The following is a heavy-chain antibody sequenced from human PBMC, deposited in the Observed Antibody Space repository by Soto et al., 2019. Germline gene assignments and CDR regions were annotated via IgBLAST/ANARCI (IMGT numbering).Heavy chain of an antibody. V-gene: IGHV3-20*04. CDR1: GFTFSSYA. D-gene: IGHD2-15*01. CDR2: INWNGGST. J-gene: IGHJ6*02. Sequence: PGGSLRLSCAASGFTFSSYAMSWVRQAPGKGLEWVSGINWNGGSTGYADSVKGRFTISRDNAKNSLYLQMNSLRAEDTALYYCARDLRSARAVKELAFVPMPDEGGPYYYYGMDVWGQGTTVTVSS. CDR3: ARDLRSARAVKELAFVPMPDEGGPYYYYGMDV.